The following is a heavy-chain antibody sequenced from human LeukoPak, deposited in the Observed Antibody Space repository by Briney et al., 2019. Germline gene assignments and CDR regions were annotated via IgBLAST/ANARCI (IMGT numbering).Heavy chain of an antibody. CDR1: GYTFTGYY. CDR2: ISPYSGGT. D-gene: IGHD1-7*01. J-gene: IGHJ4*02. Sequence: ASVKVSCKASGYTFTGYYMHWVRQAPGQGLEWMGWISPYSGGTNYAQKFQGRVTMTRDTSISTAFMELSRLRSDDTAAYYCARGGYNWNYASDYWGQGTLVTVSS. CDR3: ARGGYNWNYASDY. V-gene: IGHV1-2*02.